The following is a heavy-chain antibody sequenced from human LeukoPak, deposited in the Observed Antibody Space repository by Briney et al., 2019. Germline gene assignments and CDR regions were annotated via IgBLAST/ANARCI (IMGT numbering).Heavy chain of an antibody. CDR1: GFTLSSYA. CDR2: ISGSGGST. CDR3: AKSYSSSWYGY. D-gene: IGHD6-13*01. V-gene: IGHV3-23*01. J-gene: IGHJ4*02. Sequence: GGSLRLSCAASGFTLSSYAMSWVRQAPGKGLEWVSAISGSGGSTYYADSVKGRFTISRDNSKNTLYLQMNSLRAEDTAVYYCAKSYSSSWYGYWGQGTLVTVSS.